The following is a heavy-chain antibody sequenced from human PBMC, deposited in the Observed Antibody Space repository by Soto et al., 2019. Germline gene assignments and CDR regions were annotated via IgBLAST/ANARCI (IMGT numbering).Heavy chain of an antibody. Sequence: EASLKISCKASGGTFSSYAITWVRQAPVQGLEWMGGITPIFGTANYAQKFQGRVTITADESTSTAYMELSSLRSEDTAVYYCARDGAYLRQSRYFDYWGQGTLVTVSS. D-gene: IGHD3-3*01. V-gene: IGHV1-69*13. CDR1: GGTFSSYA. J-gene: IGHJ4*02. CDR2: ITPIFGTA. CDR3: ARDGAYLRQSRYFDY.